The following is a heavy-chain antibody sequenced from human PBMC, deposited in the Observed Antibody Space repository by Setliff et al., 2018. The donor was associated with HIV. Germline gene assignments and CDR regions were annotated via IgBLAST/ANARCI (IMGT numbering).Heavy chain of an antibody. CDR1: GYTFTGYY. V-gene: IGHV1-69*13. Sequence: SVKVSCKASGYTFTGYYMHWVRQSPRQGLEWMGGIIPIFGTTNYAQKFQGRVTITADESTSTAYVEVSSLRSEDTAVYFCAIGFGRSTWTYYYYYMDVWGKGTTVTVSS. J-gene: IGHJ6*03. CDR3: AIGFGRSTWTYYYYYMDV. D-gene: IGHD6-13*01. CDR2: IIPIFGTT.